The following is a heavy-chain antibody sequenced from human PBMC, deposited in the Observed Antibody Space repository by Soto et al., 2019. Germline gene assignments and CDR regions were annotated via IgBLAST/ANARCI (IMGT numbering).Heavy chain of an antibody. CDR2: IYYSGST. V-gene: IGHV4-59*08. D-gene: IGHD5-18*01. CDR3: ARHRYSYGVYYFDY. J-gene: IGHJ4*02. Sequence: QVQLQESGPGLVKPSETLSLTCIVSGGSISNYYWSWIRQPPGKGLEWIGYIYYSGSTNYNPSLPSRVTISVDTSKNQFPLKLSSVTAADRAVYYWARHRYSYGVYYFDYWGQGTLVTVSS. CDR1: GGSISNYY.